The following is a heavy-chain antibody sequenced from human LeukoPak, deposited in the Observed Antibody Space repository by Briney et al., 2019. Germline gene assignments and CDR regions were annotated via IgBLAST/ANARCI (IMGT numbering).Heavy chain of an antibody. V-gene: IGHV1-46*01. CDR2: INPSGGST. CDR3: ATSGSYHKYYFDY. J-gene: IGHJ4*02. CDR1: GYSFSAYY. Sequence: ASVKISCKASGYSFSAYYMHWVRHAPGQGLDWMGVINPSGGSTSYALKFQDRVTVSRDTSTSTVYMELSSLRSDDTAVYFCATSGSYHKYYFDYWGQGTLVTVSS. D-gene: IGHD1-26*01.